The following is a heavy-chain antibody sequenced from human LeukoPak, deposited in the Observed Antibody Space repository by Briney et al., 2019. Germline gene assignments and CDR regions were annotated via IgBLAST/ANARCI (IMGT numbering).Heavy chain of an antibody. Sequence: SETLSLTCTVSGGSISSYYWSWIRQPPGKGLEWIGYIYYSGSTNYNPSLKGRVTISVDTSKNQFSLKLSSVTAADTAVYYCARVNTMVRGISSQSGIFTYMDVWAKGTTVTISS. CDR1: GGSISSYY. V-gene: IGHV4-59*01. CDR2: IYYSGST. D-gene: IGHD3-10*01. CDR3: ARVNTMVRGISSQSGIFTYMDV. J-gene: IGHJ6*03.